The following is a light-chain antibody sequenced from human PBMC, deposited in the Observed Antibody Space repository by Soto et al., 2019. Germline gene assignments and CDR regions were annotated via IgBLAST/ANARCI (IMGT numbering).Light chain of an antibody. CDR3: QQYGSSFAT. V-gene: IGKV3-20*01. J-gene: IGKJ1*01. CDR2: GAS. CDR1: QSVGSK. Sequence: EIVLTQSPGTLSLSPGERATLSCRASQSVGSKLAWYRQTPGQAPRLLIYGASTRATDTPARFSGSGAETDFTLTISRVEPADFALYYCQQYGSSFATFCQGTQVE.